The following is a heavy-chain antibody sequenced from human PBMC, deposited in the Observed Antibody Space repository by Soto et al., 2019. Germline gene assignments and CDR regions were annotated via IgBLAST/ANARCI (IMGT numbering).Heavy chain of an antibody. CDR1: GFTFSTYA. CDR2: ISGSGGST. CDR3: AKSVGYIVATTSGDY. Sequence: GRSLRLSCAASGFTFSTYAMSWVRQAPGKGLEWVSGISGSGGSTYYADSVKGRFTISRDYSKNTLYLQMNSLRAEDTAVYYCAKSVGYIVATTSGDYWGQGTLVTVSS. J-gene: IGHJ4*02. D-gene: IGHD5-12*01. V-gene: IGHV3-23*01.